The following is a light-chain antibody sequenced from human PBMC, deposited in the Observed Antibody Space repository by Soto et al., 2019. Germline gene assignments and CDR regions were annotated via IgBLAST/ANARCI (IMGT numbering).Light chain of an antibody. Sequence: QSVLTQHASLSGSPGQSITISCTGTSSDIGAYDYVSWFQQHPGKAPKLMISEVNNRPSGVSNRFSGSKSGNTAYLTISGLQVEDEAEYFCLSFTTTSTHVFGTGTKVTVL. J-gene: IGLJ1*01. CDR2: EVN. V-gene: IGLV2-14*01. CDR1: SSDIGAYDY. CDR3: LSFTTTSTHV.